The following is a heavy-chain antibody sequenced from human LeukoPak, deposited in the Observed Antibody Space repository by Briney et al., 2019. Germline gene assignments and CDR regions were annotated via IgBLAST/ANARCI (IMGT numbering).Heavy chain of an antibody. J-gene: IGHJ4*02. Sequence: GGSLRLSCAASGFTFSSYSMNWVRQASGKGLEWVSYISSSSSTIYYADSVKGRFTISRDNAKNSLYLQMNSLRAEDTAVYYCASEPDSSGWYYFDYWGQGTLVTVSS. CDR1: GFTFSSYS. CDR3: ASEPDSSGWYYFDY. CDR2: ISSSSSTI. V-gene: IGHV3-48*01. D-gene: IGHD6-19*01.